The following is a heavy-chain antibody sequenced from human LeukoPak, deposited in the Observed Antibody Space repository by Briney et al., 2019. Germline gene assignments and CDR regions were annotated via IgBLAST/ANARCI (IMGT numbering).Heavy chain of an antibody. CDR1: GYTFTGYY. D-gene: IGHD3-22*01. J-gene: IGHJ4*02. V-gene: IGHV1-8*02. CDR3: ARSTYYYDSSDPYADY. Sequence: ASVKVSCKASGYTFTGYYMHWVRQATGQGLEWMGWMNPNSGNTGYAQKFQGRVTMTRNTSISTAYMELSSLRSEDTAVYYCARSTYYYDSSDPYADYWGQGTLVTVSS. CDR2: MNPNSGNT.